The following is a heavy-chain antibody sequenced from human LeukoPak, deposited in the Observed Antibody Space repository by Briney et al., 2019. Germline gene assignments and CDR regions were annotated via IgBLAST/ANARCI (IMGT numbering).Heavy chain of an antibody. V-gene: IGHV4-34*01. CDR3: AREGSGY. CDR2: INHSGST. Sequence: SETVSLTCAVYGGSFSGYYWTWVRQPPGKGLEWIGEINHSGSTNYNPSLKSRVTISVDTSKNQFSLKLSSVTAADTAVYYCAREGSGYWGQGTLVTVSS. D-gene: IGHD2-15*01. J-gene: IGHJ4*02. CDR1: GGSFSGYY.